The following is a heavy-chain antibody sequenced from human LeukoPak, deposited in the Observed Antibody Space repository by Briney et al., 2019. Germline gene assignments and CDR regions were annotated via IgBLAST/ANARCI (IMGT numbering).Heavy chain of an antibody. V-gene: IGHV4-39*01. CDR3: ASGIAAAGSFQLDY. J-gene: IGHJ4*02. Sequence: SETLSLTCTVSGGSISSSSYYWGWIRQPPGKGLEWIGSIYYSGSTYYNPSLKSRVTISVDTSKNQFSLKLSSVTAADTAVYYCASGIAAAGSFQLDYWGQGTLVTVSS. CDR1: GGSISSSSYY. D-gene: IGHD6-13*01. CDR2: IYYSGST.